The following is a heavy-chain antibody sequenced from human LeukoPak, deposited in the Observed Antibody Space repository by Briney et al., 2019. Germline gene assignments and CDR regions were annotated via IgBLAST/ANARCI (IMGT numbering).Heavy chain of an antibody. D-gene: IGHD3-22*01. CDR2: IYDGGST. Sequence: SETLSLTCTVSGGSVNSYYLSWIRQPAGKTLEWIGRIYDGGSTNYNPSLKSRVTMSVDTSKNQISLKLKSVTAADTAVYYCARENYYDTSDWGQGTLVTVSS. V-gene: IGHV4-4*07. CDR1: GGSVNSYY. CDR3: ARENYYDTSD. J-gene: IGHJ4*02.